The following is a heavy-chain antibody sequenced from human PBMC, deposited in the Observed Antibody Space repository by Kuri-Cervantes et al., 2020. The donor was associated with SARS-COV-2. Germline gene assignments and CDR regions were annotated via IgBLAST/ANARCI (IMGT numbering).Heavy chain of an antibody. D-gene: IGHD2-15*01. CDR1: GGSISSYY. Sequence: SETLSLTCTVSGGSISSYYWSWIRQPAGKGLEWIGRIYTSGSTNYNPSLKSRVTISVDTSKNQFSLKLSSVTAADTAVYYCARGLRLGYCSGGSCSDAFDIWGQGTMVTVSS. J-gene: IGHJ3*02. V-gene: IGHV4-4*07. CDR2: IYTSGST. CDR3: ARGLRLGYCSGGSCSDAFDI.